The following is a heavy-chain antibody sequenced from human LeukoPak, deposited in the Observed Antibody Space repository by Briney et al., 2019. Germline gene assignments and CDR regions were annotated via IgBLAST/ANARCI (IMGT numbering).Heavy chain of an antibody. CDR2: ITSSGSST. V-gene: IGHV3-64*01. Sequence: GGSLRLSCAASGFIFYSYAMHWVRQAPGRGLEYVSAITSSGSSTFYANSVKGRFTISRDNSKNTLYLQMGSLRPDDMAVYYCTRGPGYDYVWGSYRADYWGQGILVTVSS. CDR3: TRGPGYDYVWGSYRADY. CDR1: GFIFYSYA. D-gene: IGHD3-16*02. J-gene: IGHJ4*02.